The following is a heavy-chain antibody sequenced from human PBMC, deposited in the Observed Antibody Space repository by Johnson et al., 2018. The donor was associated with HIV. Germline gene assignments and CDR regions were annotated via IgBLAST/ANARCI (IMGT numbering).Heavy chain of an antibody. V-gene: IGHV3-66*02. CDR1: GFTVSSNY. CDR3: TTDVPGGPYYNAFDI. CDR2: IYSGGST. J-gene: IGHJ3*02. D-gene: IGHD1-26*01. Sequence: VQLVESGGGLVQPGGSLRLSCAASGFTVSSNYMSWVRQAPGKGLEWVSVIYSGGSTYYADSVKGRFTISRDNSKNTLYLQMNSLRAEDTAVYYCTTDVPGGPYYNAFDIWGQGTMVTVSS.